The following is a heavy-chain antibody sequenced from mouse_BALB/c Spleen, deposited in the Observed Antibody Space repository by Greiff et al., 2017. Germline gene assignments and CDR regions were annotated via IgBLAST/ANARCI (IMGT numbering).Heavy chain of an antibody. Sequence: EVNLVESGGGLVKPGGSLKLSCAASGFTFSDYYMYWVRQTPEKRLEWVATISDGGSYTYYPDSVKGRFTISRDNAKNNLYLQMSSLKSEDTAMYYCARGGNYFLDYWGQGTTLTVSS. CDR1: GFTFSDYY. J-gene: IGHJ2*01. CDR2: ISDGGSYT. CDR3: ARGGNYFLDY. D-gene: IGHD2-1*01. V-gene: IGHV5-4*02.